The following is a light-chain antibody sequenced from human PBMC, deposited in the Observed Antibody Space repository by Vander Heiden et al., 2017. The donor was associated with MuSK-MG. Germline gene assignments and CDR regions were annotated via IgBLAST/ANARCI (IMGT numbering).Light chain of an antibody. J-gene: IGLJ1*01. CDR1: SSNIGSNY. Sequence: QSVLTQPPSASGTPGQRVTISCSGSSSNIGSNYVYWYQQLPGTAPNLLIYRNNQRPSGVPDRFSGSKSGTSASLAISGLRSEDEADYYCAAWDDSLSACYVFGTGTKVTVL. CDR2: RNN. V-gene: IGLV1-47*01. CDR3: AAWDDSLSACYV.